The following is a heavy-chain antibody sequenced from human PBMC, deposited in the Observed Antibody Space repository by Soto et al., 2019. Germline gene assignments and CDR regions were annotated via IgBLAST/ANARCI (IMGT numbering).Heavy chain of an antibody. CDR2: INHSGST. J-gene: IGHJ6*02. D-gene: IGHD2-15*01. CDR1: GGSFSGYY. Sequence: LSLTCAVYGGSFSGYYWSWIRQPPGKGLEWIGEINHSGSTNYNPSLKSRVTISVDTSKNQFSLKLSSVTAADTAVYYRASNIVVVAATDYYYYGMDVWGQGTTVTSP. V-gene: IGHV4-34*01. CDR3: ASNIVVVAATDYYYYGMDV.